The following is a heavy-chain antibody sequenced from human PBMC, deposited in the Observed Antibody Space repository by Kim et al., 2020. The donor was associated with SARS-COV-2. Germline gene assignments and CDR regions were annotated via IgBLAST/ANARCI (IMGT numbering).Heavy chain of an antibody. CDR2: ISRDGGGI. CDR1: GFTFHGYS. J-gene: IGHJ6*03. Sequence: GGSLRLSCAASGFTFHGYSRNWVRQAPGKGLEWVSSISRDGGGIDYADSVKGRFTISRDNTRNSLYLQMESLSIGDTALYFCTRASPLTVSYSCYLAMD. V-gene: IGHV3-9*01. CDR3: TRASPLTVSYSCYLAMD. D-gene: IGHD1-26*01.